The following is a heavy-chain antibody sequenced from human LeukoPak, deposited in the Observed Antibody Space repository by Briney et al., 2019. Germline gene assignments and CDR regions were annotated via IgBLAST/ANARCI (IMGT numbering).Heavy chain of an antibody. CDR1: GYSFTGYW. Sequence: GESLKISCKASGYSFTGYWIVWVRQMPGKGLEWMGIIDPSDSETRYTPSFQGQVTISVDKSLTTAYLQWNSLKASDTAMYYCARQTAMGRSGDYWGQGTLVTVSS. V-gene: IGHV5-51*01. CDR3: ARQTAMGRSGDY. J-gene: IGHJ4*02. CDR2: IDPSDSET. D-gene: IGHD5-18*01.